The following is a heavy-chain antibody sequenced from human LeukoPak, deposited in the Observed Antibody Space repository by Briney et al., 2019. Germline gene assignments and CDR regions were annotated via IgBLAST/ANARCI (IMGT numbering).Heavy chain of an antibody. J-gene: IGHJ4*02. D-gene: IGHD2-2*01. Sequence: SVKVSCKASGGTFSSCAISWVRQAPGQGLEWMGGIIPIFGTANYAQKFQGRVTITADESTSTAYMGLSSLRSEDTAVYYCAGYCSSTSCYDSGYWGQGTLVTVSS. V-gene: IGHV1-69*13. CDR1: GGTFSSCA. CDR2: IIPIFGTA. CDR3: AGYCSSTSCYDSGY.